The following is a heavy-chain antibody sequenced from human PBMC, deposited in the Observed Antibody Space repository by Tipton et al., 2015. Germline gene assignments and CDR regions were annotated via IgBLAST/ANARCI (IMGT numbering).Heavy chain of an antibody. Sequence: TLSLTCSVSGASISSSNYYWDWVRQPPGKGLEWIGNTYDSGRTSYNPSLRSRVTISADVSQNQFSLRLSSGTAADTAVYYCAREVRHCAGGSCYSLDHWGQGALVTVSS. V-gene: IGHV4-39*02. CDR2: TYDSGRT. J-gene: IGHJ4*02. CDR3: AREVRHCAGGSCYSLDH. D-gene: IGHD2-15*01. CDR1: GASISSSNYY.